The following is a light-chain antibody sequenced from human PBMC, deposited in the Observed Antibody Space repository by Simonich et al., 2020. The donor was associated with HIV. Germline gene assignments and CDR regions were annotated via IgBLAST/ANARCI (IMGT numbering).Light chain of an antibody. CDR1: QSVLYSSNNKNY. J-gene: IGKJ4*01. CDR3: QQYYSPPALT. Sequence: DIVMTQSPDSLAVSLGERATINCKSSQSVLYSSNNKNYLAWYQQKPGPPPKLLIYWASTRESGVPDRFSGSGSGTDFTLTISSLQAADVAVYYCQQYYSPPALTFGGGTKVEIK. CDR2: WAS. V-gene: IGKV4-1*01.